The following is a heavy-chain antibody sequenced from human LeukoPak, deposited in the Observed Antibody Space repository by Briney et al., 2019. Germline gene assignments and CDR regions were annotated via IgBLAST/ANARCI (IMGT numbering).Heavy chain of an antibody. V-gene: IGHV3-53*01. D-gene: IGHD1-14*01. CDR3: AFTTYYYYYMDV. CDR1: GFTVSSNY. Sequence: GGSLRLSCAASGFTVSSNYMNWVRQAPGKGLEWVSVIYSGGSTYYADSVKGRFTISRDNSKNTLYLQMNSLRAEDTAVYYCAFTTYYYYYMDVWGKGTTVTISS. J-gene: IGHJ6*03. CDR2: IYSGGST.